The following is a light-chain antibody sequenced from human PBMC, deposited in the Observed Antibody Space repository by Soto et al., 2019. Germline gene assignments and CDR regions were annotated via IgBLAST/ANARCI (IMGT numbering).Light chain of an antibody. CDR3: QQYNNWTQT. CDR2: GAS. Sequence: EILLAQSPGTLSLSPGERATLSCRASQSVSSNLAWYQQKPGQAPRLLIYGASTRATGIPARLSGSGSGTEFTLTISSLKYEDFAVYYCQQYNNWTQTFGHGTQVDIK. CDR1: QSVSSN. V-gene: IGKV3-15*01. J-gene: IGKJ1*01.